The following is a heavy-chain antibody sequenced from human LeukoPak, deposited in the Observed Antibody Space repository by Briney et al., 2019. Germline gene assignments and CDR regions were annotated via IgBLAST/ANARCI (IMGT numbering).Heavy chain of an antibody. Sequence: SETLSLTCTVSGGSISSYCWSWIRQPPGKGLEWIGYIYYSGSTNYNPSLKSRVTISVDTSKNQFSLKLSSVTAADTAVYYCARLDTAMVKTYYYYGMDVWGQGTTVTVSS. D-gene: IGHD5-18*01. CDR3: ARLDTAMVKTYYYYGMDV. J-gene: IGHJ6*02. V-gene: IGHV4-59*01. CDR1: GGSISSYC. CDR2: IYYSGST.